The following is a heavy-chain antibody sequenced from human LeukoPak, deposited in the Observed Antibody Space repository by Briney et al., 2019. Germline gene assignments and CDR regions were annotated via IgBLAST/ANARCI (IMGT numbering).Heavy chain of an antibody. J-gene: IGHJ3*02. CDR1: GGSISSNY. CDR3: ARGGSYLSAFDI. V-gene: IGHV3-53*01. D-gene: IGHD1-26*01. Sequence: PSETLSLTCTVSGGSISSNYMSWVRQAPGKGLEWVSIIYSGGSTFYADSVKGRFTISRDNSKNTLYLQMNSLRAEDTAVYYCARGGSYLSAFDIWGQGTMVTVSS. CDR2: IYSGGST.